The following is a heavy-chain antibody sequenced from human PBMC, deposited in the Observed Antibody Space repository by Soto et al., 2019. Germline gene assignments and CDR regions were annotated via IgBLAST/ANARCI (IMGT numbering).Heavy chain of an antibody. Sequence: GESVKISCKGSGYNFAGYWIAWVRQMPGKGLELMGIIYPSDSDTRYRPCFQGQVTISADKSISSAYLQWSSLRASDTAMYYCAIGGVSTRNFYYWRQRSTGTLSS. CDR3: AIGGVSTRNFYY. D-gene: IGHD1-1*01. J-gene: IGHJ4*02. V-gene: IGHV5-51*01. CDR2: IYPSDSDT. CDR1: GYNFAGYW.